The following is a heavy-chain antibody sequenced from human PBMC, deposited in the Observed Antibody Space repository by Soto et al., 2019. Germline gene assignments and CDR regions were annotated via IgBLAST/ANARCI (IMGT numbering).Heavy chain of an antibody. V-gene: IGHV3-43*01. D-gene: IGHD3-22*01. CDR2: ISWDGGST. J-gene: IGHJ4*02. Sequence: EVQLVESGGVVVQPGGSLRLSCAASGFTFDDYTMRWVRQAPGKGLEWVSLISWDGGSTYYADSVKGRFTISRDNSKNSLYLQMNSLRTEDTALYYCAKDLVHYDSSGYSAFDYWGQGTLVTVSS. CDR3: AKDLVHYDSSGYSAFDY. CDR1: GFTFDDYT.